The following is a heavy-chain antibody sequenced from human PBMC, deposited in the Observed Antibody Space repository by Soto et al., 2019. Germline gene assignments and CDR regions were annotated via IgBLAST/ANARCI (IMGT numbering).Heavy chain of an antibody. V-gene: IGHV2-5*01. CDR2: IYWNDDK. D-gene: IGHD6-13*01. CDR3: AHRHRISSWDYNWFDP. Sequence: SGPTLVNPTQTLMLTCTFSGFSLSTSGVGVGWIRQPPGKALEWLALIYWNDDKRYSPSLKSRLTITKDTSKNQVVLTMTNMDPVDTATYYCAHRHRISSWDYNWFDPWGQGTLVTVSS. J-gene: IGHJ5*02. CDR1: GFSLSTSGVG.